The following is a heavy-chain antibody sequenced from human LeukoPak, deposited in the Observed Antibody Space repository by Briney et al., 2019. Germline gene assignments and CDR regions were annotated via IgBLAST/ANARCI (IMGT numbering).Heavy chain of an antibody. CDR2: IYYSGST. D-gene: IGHD3-16*02. J-gene: IGHJ5*02. V-gene: IGHV4-39*02. CDR1: GGSISSSSYY. Sequence: SETLSLTCTVSGGSISSSSYYWGWLRQPPGKGLEWIVSIYYSGSTYYNPSLKNRVTISVYTSKNQFSLKLSSVTAADTAVYYCAREHGSYDYVWGSYRYYNWFDPWGQGTLVTVSS. CDR3: AREHGSYDYVWGSYRYYNWFDP.